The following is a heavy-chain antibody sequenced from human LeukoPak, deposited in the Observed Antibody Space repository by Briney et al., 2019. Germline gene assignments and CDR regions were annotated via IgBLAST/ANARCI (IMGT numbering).Heavy chain of an antibody. V-gene: IGHV3-33*01. Sequence: GGSLRLSCAASGFTFSSYGMHWVRQAPGKGLEWVAVIWYDGSNKYYADSVKGRFTTSRDNSKNTLCLQMCSLRDEDTAVYYCAREAYYYGSGCYFWVYWGQGTLVTVSS. D-gene: IGHD3-10*01. CDR2: IWYDGSNK. CDR3: AREAYYYGSGCYFWVY. J-gene: IGHJ4*02. CDR1: GFTFSSYG.